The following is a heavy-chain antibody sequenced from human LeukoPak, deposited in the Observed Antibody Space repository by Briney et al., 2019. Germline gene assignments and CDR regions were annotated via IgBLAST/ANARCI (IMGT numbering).Heavy chain of an antibody. V-gene: IGHV1-18*01. Sequence: ASVKVSCKASGYTFTNYGISWVRQAPGQGLEWMGWISGYNGNTKIAQKFRGRVTMTTDTSTSTAYMELRSLRSDDTAVYYCARMAYDILTGYFQPNWFDPWGQGTLVTVSS. CDR3: ARMAYDILTGYFQPNWFDP. CDR2: ISGYNGNT. CDR1: GYTFTNYG. J-gene: IGHJ5*02. D-gene: IGHD3-9*01.